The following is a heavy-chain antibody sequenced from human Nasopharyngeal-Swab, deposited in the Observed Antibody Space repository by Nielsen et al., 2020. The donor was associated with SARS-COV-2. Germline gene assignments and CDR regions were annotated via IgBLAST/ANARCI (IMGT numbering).Heavy chain of an antibody. V-gene: IGHV4-31*03. D-gene: IGHD3-3*01. CDR2: IYYSGST. Sequence: LTLSCTVSGGSITRGSSYWGWTRHPPGNGLEWIGYIYYSGSTYYNPSLKSRVTISVDTSKNQFSLKLSSVTAADTAVYYCAREFWSPTGRWGQGTLVTVSS. CDR3: AREFWSPTGR. J-gene: IGHJ4*02. CDR1: GGSITRGSSY.